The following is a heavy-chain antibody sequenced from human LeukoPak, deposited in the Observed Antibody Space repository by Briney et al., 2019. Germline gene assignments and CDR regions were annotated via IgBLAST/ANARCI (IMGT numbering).Heavy chain of an antibody. V-gene: IGHV4-59*01. D-gene: IGHD2-15*01. J-gene: IGHJ4*02. CDR1: GGSISSYY. CDR2: IYYSGST. CDR3: ARFHYSVDY. Sequence: HPSETVSLTCTVSGGSISSYYWSWIRQPPGKGLEWIGYIYYSGSTNYNPSLKSRVTISVDTSKNQFSLKLSSVTAADTAVYYCARFHYSVDYWGQGTLVTVSS.